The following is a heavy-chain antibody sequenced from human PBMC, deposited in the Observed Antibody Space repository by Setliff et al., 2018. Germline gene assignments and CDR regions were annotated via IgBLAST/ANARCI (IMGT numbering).Heavy chain of an antibody. D-gene: IGHD2-2*01. CDR2: NSA. CDR3: ARFGGSCSSSSCYASDL. Sequence: ASVKVSCKTSGYTFTNFGINWVRQAPGQGLEWMGWNSAYAQKFQGRVTMTTDTYTGTGYMELRSLTSDDTAVYFCARFGGSCSSSSCYASDLWGQGTMVTVSS. V-gene: IGHV1-18*01. J-gene: IGHJ3*01. CDR1: GYTFTNFG.